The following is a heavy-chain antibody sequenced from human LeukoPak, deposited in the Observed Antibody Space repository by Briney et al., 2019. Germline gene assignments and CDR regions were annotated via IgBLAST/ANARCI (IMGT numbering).Heavy chain of an antibody. J-gene: IGHJ6*03. CDR1: GYTFTSYG. Sequence: ASVKVSCKASGYTFTSYGISWVRQAPGQGLEWMGWISAYNGNTNYAQKLQGRVTMTTDTSTSTAYMELRSLRSDDTAVYYCAREGLVSGYSGYDYYYYYYMDVWGKGTTVTASS. CDR3: AREGLVSGYSGYDYYYYYYMDV. CDR2: ISAYNGNT. V-gene: IGHV1-18*01. D-gene: IGHD5-12*01.